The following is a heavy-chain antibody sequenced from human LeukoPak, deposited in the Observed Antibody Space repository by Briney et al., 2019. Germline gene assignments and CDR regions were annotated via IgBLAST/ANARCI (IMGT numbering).Heavy chain of an antibody. CDR1: GFIFSDYY. CDR3: ARFRRNWFDP. CDR2: ISGSGGSI. J-gene: IGHJ5*02. V-gene: IGHV3-11*01. D-gene: IGHD2/OR15-2a*01. Sequence: GGSLRLSCAASGFIFSDYYMTWIRQAPGEGLEWLSYISGSGGSIYYTDSVKGRFTITRDNAKNSLYLQMNSLRAEGTAVYYCARFRRNWFDPWGQGALVIVSS.